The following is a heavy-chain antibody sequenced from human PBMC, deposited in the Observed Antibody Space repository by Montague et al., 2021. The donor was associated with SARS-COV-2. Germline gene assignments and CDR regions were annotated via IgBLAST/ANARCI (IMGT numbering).Heavy chain of an antibody. J-gene: IGHJ4*02. CDR1: GESFIPYA. D-gene: IGHD5-12*01. CDR3: ALARVSGYCPL. CDR2: NNLKCIT. Sequence: SETLSLTCGVSGESFIPYAWTWMRQPPGKGLEWIGKNNLKCITNYTPTLKSRVTISGSTSKRQFSLILKNVTAADTAVYYCALARVSGYCPLWGQGSLVIVSS. V-gene: IGHV4-34*01.